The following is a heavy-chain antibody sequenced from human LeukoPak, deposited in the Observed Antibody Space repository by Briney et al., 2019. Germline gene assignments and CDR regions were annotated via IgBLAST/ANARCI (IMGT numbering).Heavy chain of an antibody. CDR3: ARRVNSSGYYYGTRYFDY. Sequence: SETLSLTCTVSGGSIGSNNYYWGWIRQPPGKGLEWIGEINHSGSTNYNPSLKSRVTISVDTSKNQFSLKLSSVTAADTAVYYCARRVNSSGYYYGTRYFDYWGQGTLVTVSS. CDR1: GGSIGSNNYY. V-gene: IGHV4-39*07. J-gene: IGHJ4*02. D-gene: IGHD3-22*01. CDR2: INHSGST.